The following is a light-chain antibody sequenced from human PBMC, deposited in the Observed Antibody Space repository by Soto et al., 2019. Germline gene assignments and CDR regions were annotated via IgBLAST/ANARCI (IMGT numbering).Light chain of an antibody. CDR1: RSNIGKNY. V-gene: IGLV1-47*01. CDR2: RDN. J-gene: IGLJ1*01. Sequence: QSVLTQPPSASGTPGQRVSISCSGSRSNIGKNYVYWLQQLPGTAPKLLIYRDNQRPSGVPDRFSGPRSGTSASLAISGLRSEDEADYFCATWDDSLNGYVFGTGTRSPS. CDR3: ATWDDSLNGYV.